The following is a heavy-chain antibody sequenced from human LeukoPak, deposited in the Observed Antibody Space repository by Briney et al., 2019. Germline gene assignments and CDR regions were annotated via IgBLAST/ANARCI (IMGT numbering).Heavy chain of an antibody. D-gene: IGHD3-22*01. J-gene: IGHJ4*02. CDR1: GDSINSLDL. V-gene: IGHV4-4*02. CDR3: AGLVGRYSSGLYYYYLDY. Sequence: SETLSLTCTVSGDSINSLDLWSWVRQPPGKGLEWIGEMYLSGTTHSNPSVKSRVTISIDKSKNQFFLNLSSVTAADTAVHYCAGLVGRYSSGLYYYYLDYWGQGTLVTVSS. CDR2: MYLSGTT.